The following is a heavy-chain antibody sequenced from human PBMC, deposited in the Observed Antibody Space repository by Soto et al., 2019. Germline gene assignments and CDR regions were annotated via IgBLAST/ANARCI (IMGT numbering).Heavy chain of an antibody. CDR3: ARDGVNWGRNYYYYYYMDV. CDR2: ISSSGSTI. V-gene: IGHV3-11*01. J-gene: IGHJ6*03. Sequence: GGSLRLSCAASGFTFSDYYMSWIRQAPGKGLEWVSYISSSGSTIYYADSVKGRFTISRDNAKNSLYLQMNSLRAEDTAVYYCARDGVNWGRNYYYYYYMDVWGKGTTVTVSS. CDR1: GFTFSDYY. D-gene: IGHD7-27*01.